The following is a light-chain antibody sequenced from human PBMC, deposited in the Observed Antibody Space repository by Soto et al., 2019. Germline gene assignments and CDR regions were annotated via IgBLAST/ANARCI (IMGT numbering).Light chain of an antibody. Sequence: QSVLTQPPSVSAAPGQTVTISCSGSGSNIGNNYVSWYQHLPGAAPKLLIFETNRRPAGIPDRFSGSKSGTSATLGITGLQTADEGDYYCASWDNSQSDGRVFGPGTKLTVL. CDR3: ASWDNSQSDGRV. J-gene: IGLJ1*01. V-gene: IGLV1-51*02. CDR1: GSNIGNNY. CDR2: ETN.